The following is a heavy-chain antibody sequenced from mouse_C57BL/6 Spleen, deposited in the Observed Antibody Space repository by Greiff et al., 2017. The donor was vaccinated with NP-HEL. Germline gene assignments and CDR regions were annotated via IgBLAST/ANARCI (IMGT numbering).Heavy chain of an antibody. D-gene: IGHD1-1*01. V-gene: IGHV1-64*01. CDR2: IHPNSGST. J-gene: IGHJ1*03. CDR1: GYTFTSYW. CDR3: ARDYGSSVYWYFDV. Sequence: QVQLQQPGAELVKPGASVKLSCKASGYTFTSYWMHWVKQRPGQGLEWIGMIHPNSGSTNYNEKFKSKATLTVDKSSSTAYMQLSSLTSEDSAVYYCARDYGSSVYWYFDVWGTGTTVTVSS.